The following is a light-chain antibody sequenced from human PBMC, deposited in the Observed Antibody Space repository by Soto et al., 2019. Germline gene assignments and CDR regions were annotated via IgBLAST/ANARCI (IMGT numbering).Light chain of an antibody. CDR2: AAS. J-gene: IGKJ2*01. CDR3: QQTYSAPYT. V-gene: IGKV1-39*01. Sequence: DIQMTQSPSSLSTSVGDRVTITCRASQTVTNYLNWYQQKPGKAPNLLIYAASSLQSGVPSRFSGSGSGTDFTLTISSLQPEDFATYYCQQTYSAPYTFGQGTELEIK. CDR1: QTVTNY.